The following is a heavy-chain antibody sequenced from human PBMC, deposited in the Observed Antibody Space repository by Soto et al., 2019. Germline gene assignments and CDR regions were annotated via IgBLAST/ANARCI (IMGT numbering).Heavy chain of an antibody. D-gene: IGHD1-1*01. CDR3: ARDGTTSPSVYGY. Sequence: ASVKVSCKASGYTFTSYAMHWVRQAPGQRLEWMGWINAGNGKTKYSQKFQGRVTITRDTSASTAYMELSRLRSEDTAVYYCARDGTTSPSVYGYWGQGALVTASS. V-gene: IGHV1-3*01. J-gene: IGHJ4*02. CDR1: GYTFTSYA. CDR2: INAGNGKT.